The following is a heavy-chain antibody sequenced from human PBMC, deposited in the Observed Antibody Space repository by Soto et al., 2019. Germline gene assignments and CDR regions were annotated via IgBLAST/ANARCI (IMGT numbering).Heavy chain of an antibody. CDR3: ARHGLGYCSSTSCYYAFDI. Sequence: SETLSLTCTVSGGSISSYYWSWIRQPPGKGLEWIGYIYYSGSTNYNPSLKSRVTISVDTSKNQFSLKLSSVTAADTAVYYCARHGLGYCSSTSCYYAFDIWGQGTMVTVSS. CDR2: IYYSGST. CDR1: GGSISSYY. J-gene: IGHJ3*02. D-gene: IGHD2-2*01. V-gene: IGHV4-59*08.